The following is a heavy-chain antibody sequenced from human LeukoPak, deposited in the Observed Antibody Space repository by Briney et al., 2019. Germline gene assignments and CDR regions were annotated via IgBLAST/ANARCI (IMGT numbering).Heavy chain of an antibody. CDR3: ARHGNSFYFDY. CDR2: IYYSGTT. D-gene: IGHD4-23*01. Sequence: PSETMSLTCSVSGGSISGSSYYWGWIRQPPGKGLEWIGSIYYSGTTYYNPSLKGRLTISEDTSTNQFSLQLGSMTAADMAVYYCARHGNSFYFDYWGQGTLVTVSS. CDR1: GGSISGSSYY. J-gene: IGHJ4*02. V-gene: IGHV4-39*01.